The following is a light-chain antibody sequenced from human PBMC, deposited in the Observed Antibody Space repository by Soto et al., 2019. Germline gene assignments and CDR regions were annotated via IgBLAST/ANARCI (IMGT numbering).Light chain of an antibody. J-gene: IGLJ3*02. CDR1: SGYSTYA. CDR2: INYDGTH. CDR3: QSLGTGIQV. Sequence: QAVVTQSPSASASLGASVKLTCTLSSGYSTYAIAWHQQQSEKGPRFLMKINYDGTHSKGDCFFDRFSGSSSGAERHLTISSLQSDDEADYYCQSLGTGIQVFGGGTKLTVL. V-gene: IGLV4-69*01.